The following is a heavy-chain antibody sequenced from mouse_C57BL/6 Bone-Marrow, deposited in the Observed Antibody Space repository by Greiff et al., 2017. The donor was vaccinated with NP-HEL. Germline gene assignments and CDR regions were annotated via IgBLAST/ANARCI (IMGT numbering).Heavy chain of an antibody. CDR3: ARCYYYGSRAPYLDY. V-gene: IGHV14-2*01. D-gene: IGHD1-1*01. J-gene: IGHJ2*01. CDR2: IDPEDGET. Sequence: EVQLQQSGAELVKPGASVKLSCTASGFNITDYYMHWVKQRTEQGLEWIGRIDPEDGETKYDPKFQGKATIPADTSSNTAYLQLSSLTSEDTAVYYCARCYYYGSRAPYLDYWGQGTTLTVSS. CDR1: GFNITDYY.